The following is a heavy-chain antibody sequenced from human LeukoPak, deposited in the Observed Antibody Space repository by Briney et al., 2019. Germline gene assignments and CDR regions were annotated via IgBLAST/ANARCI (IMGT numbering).Heavy chain of an antibody. Sequence: GGSLRLSCAASGFTFSSYAMSWVRQAPGKGLEWVSAISGSGGSTYYADSVKGRFTISRDNSKNTMYLQMNSLRAEDTAVYYCAKDYDILTGYPYYFDYWGQGTLVTVSS. CDR3: AKDYDILTGYPYYFDY. CDR2: ISGSGGST. J-gene: IGHJ4*02. V-gene: IGHV3-23*01. CDR1: GFTFSSYA. D-gene: IGHD3-9*01.